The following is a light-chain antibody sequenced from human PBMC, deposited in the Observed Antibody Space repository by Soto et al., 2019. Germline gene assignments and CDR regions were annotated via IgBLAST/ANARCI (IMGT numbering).Light chain of an antibody. CDR1: QSISAW. J-gene: IGKJ1*01. V-gene: IGKV1-5*03. CDR2: KAS. CDR3: QHYNSYSEA. Sequence: DIQMTQSPSNLSASVGDRVSINCRASQSISAWLAWYQQKPGKAPRLLIYKASTLEIGVPSRFSGSGSGTEFTLTISSLQPDDFATYYCQHYNSYSEAFGQGTKV.